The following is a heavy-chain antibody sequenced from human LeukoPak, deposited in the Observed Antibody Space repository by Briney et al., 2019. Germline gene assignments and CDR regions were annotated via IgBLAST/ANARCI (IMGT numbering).Heavy chain of an antibody. CDR2: INHSGST. J-gene: IGHJ6*04. D-gene: IGHD2-2*01. CDR3: ARGRRYCSSTSCHYYYYGMDV. V-gene: IGHV4-34*01. CDR1: GGSFSGYY. Sequence: SETLSLTCAVYGGSFSGYYWGWIRQPPGKGLEWIGEINHSGSTNYNPSLKSRVTISVDTSKNQFSLKLSSVTAADTAVYYCARGRRYCSSTSCHYYYYGMDVWGKGTTVTVSS.